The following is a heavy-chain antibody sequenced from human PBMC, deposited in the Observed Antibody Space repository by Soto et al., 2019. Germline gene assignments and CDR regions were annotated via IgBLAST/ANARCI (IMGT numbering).Heavy chain of an antibody. CDR2: ISGSGRIT. Sequence: GALRISCATSGFPFCSYAMSWVPRAPGKGLEWVSGISGSGRITKYADSVKGRFIISRDNFKNTLFVQMNSLRSEDTAVYYCAKDVHYDIVTGIEYFHHWAQGTLVTVSS. CDR1: GFPFCSYA. D-gene: IGHD3-9*01. CDR3: AKDVHYDIVTGIEYFHH. V-gene: IGHV3-23*01. J-gene: IGHJ1*01.